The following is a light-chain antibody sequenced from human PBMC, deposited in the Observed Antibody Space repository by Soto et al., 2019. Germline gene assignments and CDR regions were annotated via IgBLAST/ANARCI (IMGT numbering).Light chain of an antibody. Sequence: DIPMTQSPSTLSASVGDRVTITCRASQSVTNWLAWYQQKPGKAPKLLIYKASTLESAVPSRFSGSGSGTEFTLTISCLQPDDFATYYCQQYNSYSSYTFGQGTKLEIK. CDR2: KAS. V-gene: IGKV1-5*03. CDR1: QSVTNW. CDR3: QQYNSYSSYT. J-gene: IGKJ2*01.